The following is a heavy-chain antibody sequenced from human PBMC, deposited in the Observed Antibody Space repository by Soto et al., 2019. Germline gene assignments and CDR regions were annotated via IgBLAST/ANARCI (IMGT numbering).Heavy chain of an antibody. V-gene: IGHV4-59*08. J-gene: IGHJ4*02. CDR3: ARLSGSSGFRVVVY. Sequence: TSETLSLTCTVSGGSISSYYWTWIRQPPGAGLEWIGHMYHIGTTYYNPSLKSRVTISVDTSKNQFSLKLSSVTAADTAVYYCARLSGSSGFRVVVYWGQGTLVTVSS. CDR1: GGSISSYY. D-gene: IGHD1-26*01. CDR2: MYHIGTT.